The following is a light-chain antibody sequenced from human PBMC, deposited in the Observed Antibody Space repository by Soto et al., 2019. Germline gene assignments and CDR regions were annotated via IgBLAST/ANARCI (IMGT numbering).Light chain of an antibody. CDR1: QSISSW. J-gene: IGKJ5*01. CDR2: KAS. V-gene: IGKV1-5*03. Sequence: DSQMTQSHYPLSAAVGDRVTITCRASQSISSWLAWYQQKPGKAPKLLIYKASSLESGVPSRFSGSGSGTEFTLTISSLQPDDFATYYCQQYNSYPITFGQGTRLEIK. CDR3: QQYNSYPIT.